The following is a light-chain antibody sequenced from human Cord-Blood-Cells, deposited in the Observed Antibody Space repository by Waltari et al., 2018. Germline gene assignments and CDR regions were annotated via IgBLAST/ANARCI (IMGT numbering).Light chain of an antibody. Sequence: QSALTQPASVSGSPGQSITISCTGTSSDVGGYNYVSWYQQHPGKAPKLMIYDVSKRPSGFSSRLAGTKSGNPASLTLSGLQAKDEADYYGSSYTSSSTWVFGGGTRLTVL. CDR1: SSDVGGYNY. CDR3: SSYTSSSTWV. J-gene: IGLJ3*02. CDR2: DVS. V-gene: IGLV2-14*01.